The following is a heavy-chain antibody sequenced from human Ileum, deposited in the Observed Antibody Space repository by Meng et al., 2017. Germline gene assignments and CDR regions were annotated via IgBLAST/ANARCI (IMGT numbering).Heavy chain of an antibody. CDR2: ISSSGSTI. D-gene: IGHD4-11*01. J-gene: IGHJ6*02. CDR1: GFTFSSYE. CDR3: ARDGAVTTFPPKYYYGMDV. Sequence: GGSLRLSCAAPGFTFSSYEMNWVRQAPGKGLEWVSYISSSGSTIYYADSVKGRFTISRDNAKNSLYLQMNSLRAEDTAVYYCARDGAVTTFPPKYYYGMDVWGQGTTVTVSS. V-gene: IGHV3-48*03.